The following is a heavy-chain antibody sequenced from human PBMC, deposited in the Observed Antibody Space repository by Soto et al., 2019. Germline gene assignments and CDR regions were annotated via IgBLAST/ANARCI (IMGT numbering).Heavy chain of an antibody. D-gene: IGHD3-10*01. Sequence: ASVKVSCKASGNNFNSYFINWLRQVPGQGIEWMGGINPMLRITQYRQRIQGRITVTADRSTGTSYMELSGLESEDTAVYYCAGDAPPRSGIYYGMDVWGQGTTVTVSS. CDR3: AGDAPPRSGIYYGMDV. V-gene: IGHV1-69*10. CDR2: INPMLRIT. CDR1: GNNFNSYF. J-gene: IGHJ6*02.